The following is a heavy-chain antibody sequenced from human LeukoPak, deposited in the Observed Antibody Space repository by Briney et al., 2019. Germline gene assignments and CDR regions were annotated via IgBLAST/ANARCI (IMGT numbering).Heavy chain of an antibody. CDR3: ARLTGVEMATIYFDY. CDR1: GGPISSSSYY. Sequence: PSETLSLTCTVSGGPISSSSYYWGWIRQPPGKGLEWIGSIYYSGSTYYHPSLKSRATISVDTSKNQFSLKLSSVTAADTAVYYCARLTGVEMATIYFDYWGQGTLVTVSS. D-gene: IGHD5-24*01. V-gene: IGHV4-39*01. J-gene: IGHJ4*02. CDR2: IYYSGST.